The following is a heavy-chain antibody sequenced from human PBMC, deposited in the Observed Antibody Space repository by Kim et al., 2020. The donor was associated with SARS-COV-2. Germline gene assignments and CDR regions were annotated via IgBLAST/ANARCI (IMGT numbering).Heavy chain of an antibody. V-gene: IGHV3-30-3*01. J-gene: IGHJ6*02. CDR1: GFTFSSYA. Sequence: GGSLRLSCAASGFTFSSYAMHWVRQAPGKGLEWVAVISYDGSNKYYADSVKGRFTISRDNSKNTLYLQMNSLRAEDTAVYYCARELTYYGMDVWGQGTTVPVS. CDR3: ARELTYYGMDV. D-gene: IGHD7-27*01. CDR2: ISYDGSNK.